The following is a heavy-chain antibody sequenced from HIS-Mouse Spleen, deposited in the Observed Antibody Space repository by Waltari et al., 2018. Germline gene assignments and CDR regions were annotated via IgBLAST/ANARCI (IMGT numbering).Heavy chain of an antibody. CDR2: IYYRGST. CDR1: GGSISSSSYY. D-gene: IGHD6-13*01. CDR3: AREIPYSSSWYDWYFDL. Sequence: QLQLQESGPGLVKPSETLSLTCTVSGGSISSSSYYWGWIRQPPGKGLGWIGSIYYRGSTYYNPSLTSRVTISVDTSKNQLSLKLSSVTAADTAVYYCAREIPYSSSWYDWYFDLWGRGTLVTVSS. J-gene: IGHJ2*01. V-gene: IGHV4-39*07.